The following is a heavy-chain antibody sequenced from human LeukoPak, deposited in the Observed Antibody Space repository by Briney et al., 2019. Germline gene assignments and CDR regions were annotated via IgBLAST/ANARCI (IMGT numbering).Heavy chain of an antibody. J-gene: IGHJ4*02. CDR1: GGSISSYY. CDR3: ARAHIVGATVDY. CDR2: IYFSGST. D-gene: IGHD1-26*01. V-gene: IGHV4-30-4*08. Sequence: SSETLSLTCTVSGGSISSYYWSWIRQPPGKGLEWIGYIYFSGSTYYNPSLKSRLTMSIDTSKNQFSLRLNSVAAADTAVYFCARAHIVGATVDYWGQGTLVTVSS.